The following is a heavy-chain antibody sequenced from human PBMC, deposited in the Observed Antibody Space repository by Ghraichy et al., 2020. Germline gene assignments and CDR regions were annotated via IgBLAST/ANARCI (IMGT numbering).Heavy chain of an antibody. J-gene: IGHJ3*02. D-gene: IGHD5-24*01. CDR1: GLTVSNNY. CDR3: AKLATTPVWAFDI. Sequence: GESLNISCAASGLTVSNNYMSWVRQAPGKRLEWVSTIYSDGSTYYADSVKGRFTISRDNSKNTLYVQMNSLRVEDTAAYYCAKLATTPVWAFDIWGQGTMVTVSS. CDR2: IYSDGST. V-gene: IGHV3-66*01.